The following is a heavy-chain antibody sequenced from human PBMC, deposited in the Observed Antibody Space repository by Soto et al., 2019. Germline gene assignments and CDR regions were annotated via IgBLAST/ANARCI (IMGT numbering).Heavy chain of an antibody. J-gene: IGHJ4*02. CDR1: GFTFSTYS. CDR3: ARAASIAAADVDY. Sequence: VQLVESGGGLVKPGGSLRLSCAASGFTFSTYSMNWVRQAPGKGLEWVSASSSSSSYIYYADSVKGRFTISRDNANNSLYLQMNSLRAEDTAVYYCARAASIAAADVDYWGQGTLVTVSS. CDR2: SSSSSSYI. D-gene: IGHD6-13*01. V-gene: IGHV3-21*01.